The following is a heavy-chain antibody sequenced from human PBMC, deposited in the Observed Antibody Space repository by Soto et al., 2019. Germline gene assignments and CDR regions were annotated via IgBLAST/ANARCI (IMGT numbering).Heavy chain of an antibody. J-gene: IGHJ4*02. Sequence: SETLSLTCAVSGGSISSGGYSWSWIRQPPGKGLEWIGYIYHSGSIYYNPSLKSRVTISVDRSKNQFSLKLSSVTAADTAVYYCARDYYGSGSPPLGYWGQGTLVTVSS. CDR3: ARDYYGSGSPPLGY. CDR2: IYHSGSI. V-gene: IGHV4-30-2*01. D-gene: IGHD3-10*01. CDR1: GGSISSGGYS.